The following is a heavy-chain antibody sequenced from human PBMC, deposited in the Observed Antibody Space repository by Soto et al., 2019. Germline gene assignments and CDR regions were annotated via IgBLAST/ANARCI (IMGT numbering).Heavy chain of an antibody. CDR3: ARARGSGIFDY. CDR1: GGSISSYY. J-gene: IGHJ4*02. CDR2: IYYSGST. V-gene: IGHV4-59*01. D-gene: IGHD3-10*01. Sequence: SETLSLTCTVSGGSISSYYWSWIRQPPGKGLEWIGYIYYSGSTNYNPSLKSRVTISVDTSKNQFSLKLSSVTAADTAVYYCARARGSGIFDYWGQGTLVTVS.